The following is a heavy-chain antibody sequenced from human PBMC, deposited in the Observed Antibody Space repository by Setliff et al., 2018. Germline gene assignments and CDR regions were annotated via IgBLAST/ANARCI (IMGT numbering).Heavy chain of an antibody. CDR1: GDSISSTYYY. D-gene: IGHD3-3*01. CDR2: IAVGGNT. CDR3: ARERTIFGILVISGWFDP. V-gene: IGHV4-39*07. J-gene: IGHJ5*02. Sequence: SETLSLTCTVSGDSISSTYYYWGWIRQPPGKGLEWIGSIAVGGNTYQNPSLESRGTISRDKYKNQISLNLTSVTAADTAMYYCARERTIFGILVISGWFDPWGQGTGGTVS.